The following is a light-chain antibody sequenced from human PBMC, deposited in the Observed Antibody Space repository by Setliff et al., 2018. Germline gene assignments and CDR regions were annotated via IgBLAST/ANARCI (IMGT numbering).Light chain of an antibody. CDR1: SSNIGSNT. V-gene: IGLV1-44*01. CDR3: SSYTSSSTPGVV. CDR2: SNN. J-gene: IGLJ2*01. Sequence: QSVLTQPPSASGTPGQRVTISCSGSSSNIGSNTVNWYQQLPGTAPKLLIYSNNQRPSGVPDRFSGSKSGNTASLTISGLQAEDEADYYCSSYTSSSTPGVVFGGGTKVTV.